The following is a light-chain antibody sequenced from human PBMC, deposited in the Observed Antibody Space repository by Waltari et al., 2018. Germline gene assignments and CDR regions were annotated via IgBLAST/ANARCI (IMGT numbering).Light chain of an antibody. V-gene: IGLV2-11*01. J-gene: IGLJ2*01. CDR1: SSDVGGYAY. Sequence: QSALTQPRSVSGSPGQSVTISCTGTSSDVGGYAYVSGYQHHPGKAPKLMICDVTKRPSGVPDRFSGSKSGNTASLTISGLQAEDEADYYCCSYAGSYTHVVFGGGTKLTVL. CDR3: CSYAGSYTHVV. CDR2: DVT.